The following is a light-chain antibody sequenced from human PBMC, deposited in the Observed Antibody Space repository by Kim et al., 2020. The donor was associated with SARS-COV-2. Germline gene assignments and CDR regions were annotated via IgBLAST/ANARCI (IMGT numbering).Light chain of an antibody. CDR3: QVWDSGVV. CDR1: NIGSKS. V-gene: IGLV3-21*04. J-gene: IGLJ2*01. CDR2: YDS. Sequence: VSVAPVKTARITCGGNNIGSKSVHWYQQKPGQAPVLVIYYDSDRPSGIPERFSGSNSGNTATLTISRVEAGDEADYYCQVWDSGVVFGGGTQLTVL.